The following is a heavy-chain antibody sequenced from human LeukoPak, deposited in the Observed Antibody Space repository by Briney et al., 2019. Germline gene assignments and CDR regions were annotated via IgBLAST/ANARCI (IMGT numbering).Heavy chain of an antibody. J-gene: IGHJ4*02. D-gene: IGHD2-2*01. V-gene: IGHV1-2*06. CDR2: TNPNNGDT. CDR1: GYTFTGNY. Sequence: ASVKVSCKASGYTFTGNYIHWVRQAPGQGLEWMGRTNPNNGDTIYAQKYQGRVTMTRDTSIRTAYMELISLTSDDTAVYFCAREGVSAAGALDYWGQGTLVAVSS. CDR3: AREGVSAAGALDY.